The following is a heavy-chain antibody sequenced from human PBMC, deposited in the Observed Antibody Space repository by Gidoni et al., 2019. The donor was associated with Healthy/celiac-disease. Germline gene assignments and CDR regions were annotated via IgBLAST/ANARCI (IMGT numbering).Heavy chain of an antibody. J-gene: IGHJ6*02. Sequence: QVQLVESGGGVVPPGRSLRLSCAASGFTFSSYGLHWFRQAPGKGLEWVAVISYDGSNKYYADSVKGRFTISRDNSKNTLYLQMNSLRAEDTAVYYCAKEDTMVQGVLKYYYYYGMDVWGQGTTVTVSS. V-gene: IGHV3-30*18. CDR3: AKEDTMVQGVLKYYYYYGMDV. CDR2: ISYDGSNK. D-gene: IGHD3-10*01. CDR1: GFTFSSYG.